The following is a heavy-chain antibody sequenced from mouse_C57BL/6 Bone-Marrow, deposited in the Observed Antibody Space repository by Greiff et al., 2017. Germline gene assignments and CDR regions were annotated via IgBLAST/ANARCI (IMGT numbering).Heavy chain of an antibody. CDR3: ANYYGSSSFAY. J-gene: IGHJ3*01. Sequence: EVQGVESGGDLVKPGGSLKLSCAASGFTFSSYGMSWVRQTPDKRLEWVATISSGGSYTYYPDSVKGRFTISRDNAKNTLYLQMSSLKSEDTAMYYCANYYGSSSFAYWGQGTLVTVSA. CDR2: ISSGGSYT. D-gene: IGHD1-1*01. CDR1: GFTFSSYG. V-gene: IGHV5-6*01.